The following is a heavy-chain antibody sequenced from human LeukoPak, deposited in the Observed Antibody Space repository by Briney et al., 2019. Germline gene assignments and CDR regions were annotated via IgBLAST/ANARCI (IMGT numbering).Heavy chain of an antibody. CDR3: ARGGSDDYGDYVDY. CDR2: IYHSGST. V-gene: IGHV4-30-2*01. Sequence: SETLSLTCSGAAGSISSYYWSWIRQPPGMGLEWIGYIYHSGSTYYNPSLKSRVTISVDRSKNQFSLKLSSVTAADTAVYYCARGGSDDYGDYVDYWGQGTLVTVSS. J-gene: IGHJ4*02. D-gene: IGHD4-17*01. CDR1: AGSISSYY.